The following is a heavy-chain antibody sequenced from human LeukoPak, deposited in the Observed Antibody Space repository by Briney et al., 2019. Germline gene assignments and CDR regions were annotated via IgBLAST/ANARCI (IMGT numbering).Heavy chain of an antibody. V-gene: IGHV4-61*08. D-gene: IGHD2-21*01. CDR3: ARAIPNGPPHFDY. J-gene: IGHJ4*02. CDR2: IYYSGST. CDR1: GGSISSGGYY. Sequence: PSQTLSLTCTVSGGSISSGGYYWSWIRQPPGKGLEWIGYIYYSGSTNYNPSLKSRVTISVDTSKNQFSLKLSSMTAADTAVYYCARAIPNGPPHFDYRGQGTLVTVSS.